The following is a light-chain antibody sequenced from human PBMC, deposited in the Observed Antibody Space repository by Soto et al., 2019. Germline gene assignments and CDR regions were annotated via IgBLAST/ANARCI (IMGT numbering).Light chain of an antibody. CDR1: QSISNY. CDR3: QEYDSYSST. J-gene: IGKJ2*01. V-gene: IGKV1-5*01. Sequence: DIQMTQSPSTLSASVGDRVTITCRASQSISNYLAWYQQKPGKAPKVLIYDASSFESGVPLRFSGSGSGTEFTLTISSLQPDDFATYYCQEYDSYSSTFGQGTRVEIK. CDR2: DAS.